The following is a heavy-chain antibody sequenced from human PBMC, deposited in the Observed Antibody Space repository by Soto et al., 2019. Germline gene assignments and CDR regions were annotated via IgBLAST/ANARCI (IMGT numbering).Heavy chain of an antibody. CDR2: ISYDGSNK. CDR1: GFTFSSYG. J-gene: IGHJ2*01. Sequence: QVQLVESGGGVVQPGRSLRLSCAASGFTFSSYGMPWVRQAPGKGLEWVAVISYDGSNKYYADSVKGRFTISRDHSKTTRYLQMNSLRAQHTTVYYWVFGQVMMSCCYFALWGRGTLFTASS. D-gene: IGHD3-16*01. V-gene: IGHV3-30*03. CDR3: VFGQVMMSCCYFAL.